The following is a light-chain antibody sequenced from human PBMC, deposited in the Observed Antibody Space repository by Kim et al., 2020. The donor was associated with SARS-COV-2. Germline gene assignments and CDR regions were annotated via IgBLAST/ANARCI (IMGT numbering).Light chain of an antibody. Sequence: LSPGERATLSCRASQSVSSNFFAWYQQKPGQAPRLLIYGASSRPGGIPDRFSGSGSATDFTLTIIRLEPEDFAVYYCQQYGSSPYTFGQGTKLEI. CDR2: GAS. CDR3: QQYGSSPYT. V-gene: IGKV3-20*01. CDR1: QSVSSNF. J-gene: IGKJ2*01.